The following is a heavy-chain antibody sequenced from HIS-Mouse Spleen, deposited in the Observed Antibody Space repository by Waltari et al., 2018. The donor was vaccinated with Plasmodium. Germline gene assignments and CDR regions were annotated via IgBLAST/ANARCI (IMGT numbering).Heavy chain of an antibody. V-gene: IGHV3-7*01. CDR3: ASSWYWYFDL. D-gene: IGHD6-13*01. Sequence: EVQLVESGGGLVQHGGSLRLSCAASGFTSSSDWRSWVRQAPGKGLEWVANIKQDGSEKYYVDSVKDRFTISRDNAKNSLYLQMNSLRAEDTAVYYCASSWYWYFDLWGRGTLVTVSS. CDR2: IKQDGSEK. J-gene: IGHJ2*01. CDR1: GFTSSSDW.